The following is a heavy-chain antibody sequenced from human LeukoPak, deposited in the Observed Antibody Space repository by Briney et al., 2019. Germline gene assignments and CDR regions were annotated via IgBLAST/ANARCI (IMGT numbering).Heavy chain of an antibody. J-gene: IGHJ3*02. V-gene: IGHV1-69*04. CDR3: ARAFLQTDAFDI. Sequence: SVKVSCKASGGTFSSYAISWVRQAPGQGLEWMGRIIPILGIANYAQKFQGRVTITADKSTSTAYMELSSLRSEDTAVYYCARAFLQTDAFDIWGQGTMVTVSS. CDR1: GGTFSSYA. CDR2: IIPILGIA.